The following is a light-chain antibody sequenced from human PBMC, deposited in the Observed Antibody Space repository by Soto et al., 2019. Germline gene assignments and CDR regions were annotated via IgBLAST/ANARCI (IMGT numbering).Light chain of an antibody. CDR1: SSDIGGYDY. Sequence: LTQPPSASGSPGQSVTISCTGTSSDIGGYDYVSWYQHHPGKAPKLMIYEVSRRPSGVPDRFSGSKSGNTASLTVSGLQAEDEADYYCSSYANSNSGVFGGGTKVNVL. V-gene: IGLV2-8*01. CDR3: SSYANSNSGV. J-gene: IGLJ2*01. CDR2: EVS.